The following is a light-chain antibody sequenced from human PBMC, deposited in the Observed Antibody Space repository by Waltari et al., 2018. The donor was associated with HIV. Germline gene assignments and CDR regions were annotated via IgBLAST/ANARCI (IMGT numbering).Light chain of an antibody. CDR2: RNN. V-gene: IGLV10-54*01. Sequence: QAGLTQPPSVSKGLRQTATLTCTGNSNNIGNQGAAWLQQHQGHPPKLLSYRNNNRPSGISERLSASRSGNTASLTITGLQPEDEADYYCSAWDSSLSAWVFGGGTELTVL. CDR1: SNNIGNQG. CDR3: SAWDSSLSAWV. J-gene: IGLJ3*02.